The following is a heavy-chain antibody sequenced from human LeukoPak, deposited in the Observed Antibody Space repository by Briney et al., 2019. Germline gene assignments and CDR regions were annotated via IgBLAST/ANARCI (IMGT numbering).Heavy chain of an antibody. J-gene: IGHJ6*02. V-gene: IGHV4-59*08. Sequence: SETLSLTCTVSGGSISSYYWSWLRQPPGKGLGGIGYIYYSGSTNYNPSLKSRVTISVDTSKNQSSLKLSSVTAADTAVYYCARGSYSSGWQTFYYYYGMDVWGQGTTVTVSS. D-gene: IGHD6-19*01. CDR1: GGSISSYY. CDR3: ARGSYSSGWQTFYYYYGMDV. CDR2: IYYSGST.